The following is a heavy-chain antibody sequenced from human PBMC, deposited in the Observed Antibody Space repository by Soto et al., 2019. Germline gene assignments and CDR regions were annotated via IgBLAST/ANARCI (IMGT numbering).Heavy chain of an antibody. Sequence: TLSLTCVISGDSVSSNSAGWNWIRQSPSRGLEWLGRTYYKSEWNNDYALSVKSRITINPDTSKNQFSLHLYSVTPEDTAVYYCTGITWFRGMDVWGQGTPVTVSS. CDR2: TYYKSEWNN. CDR1: GDSVSSNSAG. J-gene: IGHJ6*02. D-gene: IGHD3-10*01. V-gene: IGHV6-1*01. CDR3: TGITWFRGMDV.